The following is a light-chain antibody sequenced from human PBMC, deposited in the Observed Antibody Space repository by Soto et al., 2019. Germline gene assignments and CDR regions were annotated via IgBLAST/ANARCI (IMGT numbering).Light chain of an antibody. J-gene: IGLJ1*01. Sequence: QSALTQPASVSGSPGQSITISCTGTSSDVGRYNYVSWYQQYPGKAPKLLIYDVTNRPSGVSNRFSGSKSGNTASLTIAGLQAEDEADFYCRSYTTSSTDVFGTGTKLTVL. CDR3: RSYTTSSTDV. CDR2: DVT. V-gene: IGLV2-14*01. CDR1: SSDVGRYNY.